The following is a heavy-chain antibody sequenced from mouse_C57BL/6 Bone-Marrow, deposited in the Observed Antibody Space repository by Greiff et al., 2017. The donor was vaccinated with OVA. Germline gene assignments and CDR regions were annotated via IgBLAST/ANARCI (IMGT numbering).Heavy chain of an antibody. CDR2: IRSKSNNYAT. CDR3: VRMGRYDGYLFAY. V-gene: IGHV10-1*01. J-gene: IGHJ3*01. CDR1: GFSFNTYA. Sequence: VQLQQSGGGLVQPKGSLKLSCAASGFSFNTYAMNWVRQAPGKGLEWVARIRSKSNNYATYYADSVKDRFTISRDDSESMLYLQMNNLKTEDTAMYYCVRMGRYDGYLFAYWGQGTLVTVSA. D-gene: IGHD2-3*01.